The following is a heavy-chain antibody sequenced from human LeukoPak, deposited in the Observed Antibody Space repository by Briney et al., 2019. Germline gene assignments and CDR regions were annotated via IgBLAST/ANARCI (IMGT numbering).Heavy chain of an antibody. CDR2: ISYSGST. V-gene: IGHV4-61*01. CDR3: ARAVSSVVVIPF. D-gene: IGHD3-22*01. J-gene: IGHJ4*02. CDR1: GGSVSSGRYY. Sequence: SETLSPTCTVSGGSVSSGRYYWSWIRQPPGKGLEWIGYISYSGSTNYNHSLKSRVTISVDTSKNQFSLKLSSVTAADTAVYYCARAVSSVVVIPFWGQGTLVTVSS.